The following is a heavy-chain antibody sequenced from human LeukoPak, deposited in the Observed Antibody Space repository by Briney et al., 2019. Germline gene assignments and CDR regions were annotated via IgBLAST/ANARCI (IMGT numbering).Heavy chain of an antibody. J-gene: IGHJ5*02. Sequence: ASVKVSCKASGYIFTDYYMHWVRQAPGQELGWMGRINPNSGGTNYAQKFQGRVTMTRDTSISTAYTELRSLRSDDTAVYYCARDFQDYGDGGDWFDPWGQGTLVTVSS. D-gene: IGHD4-17*01. CDR3: ARDFQDYGDGGDWFDP. V-gene: IGHV1/OR15-1*02. CDR2: INPNSGGT. CDR1: GYIFTDYY.